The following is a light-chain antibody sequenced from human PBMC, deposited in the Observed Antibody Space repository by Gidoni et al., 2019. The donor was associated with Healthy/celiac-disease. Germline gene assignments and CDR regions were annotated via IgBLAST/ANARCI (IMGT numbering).Light chain of an antibody. V-gene: IGKV3-20*01. CDR3: QQYGSLFT. CDR1: LSVSSSY. Sequence: EILLTHSPGTLSLSPGERATLSCRASLSVSSSYSAWYQQKPGQAPRLLIYGASSRATGIPDRFSGSGSGTDFTLTISRLEPEDFAVYYCQQYGSLFTFGPGTKVDIK. J-gene: IGKJ3*01. CDR2: GAS.